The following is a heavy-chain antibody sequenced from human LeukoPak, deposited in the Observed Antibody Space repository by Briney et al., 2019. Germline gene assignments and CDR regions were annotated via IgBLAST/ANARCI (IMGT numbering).Heavy chain of an antibody. CDR1: GGSFSGYY. V-gene: IGHV4-34*01. CDR3: AREIPSRYFDL. CDR2: INHSGST. J-gene: IGHJ2*01. Sequence: PSETLSLTCAVYGGSFSGYYWSWIRQPPGKGLEWNGEINHSGSTNYNPSLKSRVTISVDTSKNQFSLKLSSVTAADTAVYYCAREIPSRYFDLWGRGTLVAVSS. D-gene: IGHD2-2*01.